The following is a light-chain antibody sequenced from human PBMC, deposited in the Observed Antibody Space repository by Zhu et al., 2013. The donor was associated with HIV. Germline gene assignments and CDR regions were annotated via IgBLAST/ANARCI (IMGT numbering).Light chain of an antibody. CDR1: QSFSPW. Sequence: DIQMTQSPSSLSASVGDRVTITCRASQSFSPWLAWYQQRPGKAPKLLIYKESSLERGVPSRFSGSRSGTEFTLTIAGVQPDDFATYFCQHYYSYPWTFGQGTQVDIK. CDR3: QHYYSYPWT. J-gene: IGKJ1*01. V-gene: IGKV1-5*03. CDR2: KES.